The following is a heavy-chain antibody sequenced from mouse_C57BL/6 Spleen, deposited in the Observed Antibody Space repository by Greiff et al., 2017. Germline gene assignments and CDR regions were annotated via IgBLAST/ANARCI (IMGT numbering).Heavy chain of an antibody. CDR2: INPSNGGT. Sequence: QVQLQQPGTELVKPGASVTLSCKASGYTFTSYWMHWVKQRPGQGLEWIGNINPSNGGTNYNEKIKSKATLAVDKSSGSAYMQLSSLTSEDASVYYCARATGTFDYWGQGTTLTVSS. CDR1: GYTFTSYW. V-gene: IGHV1-53*01. D-gene: IGHD4-1*01. J-gene: IGHJ2*01. CDR3: ARATGTFDY.